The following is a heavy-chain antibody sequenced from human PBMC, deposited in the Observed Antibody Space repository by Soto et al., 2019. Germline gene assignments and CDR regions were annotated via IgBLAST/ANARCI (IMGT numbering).Heavy chain of an antibody. CDR2: ISGGAGDT. D-gene: IGHD3-10*01. CDR1: GFTFSNYA. Sequence: GSLRLSCAASGFTFSNYAMTWVRQAPGKGLEWVSAISGGAGDTYYADSVKGRFTISRDNSKNTLYLRMNSLRAEDTAVYYCAKGSRITLVRGVNDYWGQGTLVTVSS. V-gene: IGHV3-23*01. CDR3: AKGSRITLVRGVNDY. J-gene: IGHJ4*02.